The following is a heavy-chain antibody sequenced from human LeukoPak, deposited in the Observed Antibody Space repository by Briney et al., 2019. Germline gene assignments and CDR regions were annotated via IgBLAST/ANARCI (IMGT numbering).Heavy chain of an antibody. D-gene: IGHD4-17*01. J-gene: IGHJ1*01. CDR3: ARDPPDYGYYGECSQH. CDR2: IYTSGST. CDR1: GFSINSFY. V-gene: IGHV4-4*07. Sequence: PSETLSFTCTGSGFSINSFYWSWLPQPAGQGWKWIGRIYTSGSTYSHTSPNSRVTMSEDTTNNQFSVMTSPRSAAAAAVYYCARDPPDYGYYGECSQHWGGGTLVSVSS.